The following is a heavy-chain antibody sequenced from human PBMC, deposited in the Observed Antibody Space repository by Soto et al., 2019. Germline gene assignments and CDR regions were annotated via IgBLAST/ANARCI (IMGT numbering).Heavy chain of an antibody. CDR2: IWYDGSNK. CDR3: ARDRSSRKYYDFWSGYYSPYGMDV. V-gene: IGHV3-33*01. Sequence: GGSLRLSCAASGFTFSSYGMHWVRQAPGKGLEWVAVIWYDGSNKYYADSVKGRFTISRDNSKNTLYLQMNSLRAEDTAVYYCARDRSSRKYYDFWSGYYSPYGMDVWGQGTTVTVSS. CDR1: GFTFSSYG. D-gene: IGHD3-3*01. J-gene: IGHJ6*02.